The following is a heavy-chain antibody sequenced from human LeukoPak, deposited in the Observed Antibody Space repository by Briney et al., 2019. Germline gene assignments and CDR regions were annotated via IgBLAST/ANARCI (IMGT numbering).Heavy chain of an antibody. CDR1: GYTFTGYY. Sequence: ASVKVSCKASGYTFTGYYMHWVRQAPGQGLEWMGRINPNSGGTNYAQTFQGRVTMTRDKSTSTVYMAVSCLTSEPTAVSYCARDSNNSVDYWGQGTLVSVSS. J-gene: IGHJ4*02. D-gene: IGHD1/OR15-1a*01. CDR2: INPNSGGT. CDR3: ARDSNNSVDY. V-gene: IGHV1-2*06.